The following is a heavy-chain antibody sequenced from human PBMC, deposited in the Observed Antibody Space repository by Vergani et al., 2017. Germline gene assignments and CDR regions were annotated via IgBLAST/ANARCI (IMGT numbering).Heavy chain of an antibody. CDR3: ARGLSLYSSSANFGY. Sequence: QVQLVQSGAEVKKPGASVKVSCKASGYTFTGYYMHWVRQAPGQGLEWMGWINPNSGGTGYAQKFQGRVTMTRNTSISTAYMELSSLRSEDTAVYYCARGLSLYSSSANFGYWGQGTLVTVSS. V-gene: IGHV1-8*02. J-gene: IGHJ4*02. CDR1: GYTFTGYY. D-gene: IGHD6-6*01. CDR2: INPNSGGT.